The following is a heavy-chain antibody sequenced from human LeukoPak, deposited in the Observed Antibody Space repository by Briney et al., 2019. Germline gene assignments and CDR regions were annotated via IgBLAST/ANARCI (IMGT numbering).Heavy chain of an antibody. D-gene: IGHD4-23*01. CDR3: ATLTGGDDAFDI. V-gene: IGHV4-4*02. CDR1: AGSISSSNW. Sequence: PSETLSLTCAVSAGSISSSNWWSWVSQPPGKGLEWMGEIYRSGSTNYNPSLRSRVTISVDKSKNQFSLKLSSVTAADTAVYYCATLTGGDDAFDIWGQGTMVTVSS. CDR2: IYRSGST. J-gene: IGHJ3*02.